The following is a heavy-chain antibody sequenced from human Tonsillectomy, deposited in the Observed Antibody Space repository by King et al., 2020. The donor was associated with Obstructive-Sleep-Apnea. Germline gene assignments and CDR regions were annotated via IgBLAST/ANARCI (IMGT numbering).Heavy chain of an antibody. Sequence: QLVQSGAEVKKPGASVKVSCKASGYTFTSYGISWVRQAPGQGLEWMGWISAYNGNTNYAQKLQGRVTMTTDTSTSTAYMELRGLRPEDTAVYYCARLTCSSTSCHLYSSHYYFDYWGQGTLVTVSS. J-gene: IGHJ4*02. V-gene: IGHV1-18*04. D-gene: IGHD2-2*01. CDR1: GYTFTSYG. CDR3: ARLTCSSTSCHLYSSHYYFDY. CDR2: ISAYNGNT.